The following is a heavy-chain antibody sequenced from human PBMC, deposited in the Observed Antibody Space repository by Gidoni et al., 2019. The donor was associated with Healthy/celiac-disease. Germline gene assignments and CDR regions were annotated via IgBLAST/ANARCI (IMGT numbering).Heavy chain of an antibody. CDR3: AVDYSNYVRNYYYGMDV. CDR1: GFTFSSYS. Sequence: EVQLVESGGGLVQPGGSLRLSCAASGFTFSSYSMNWVRQAPGKGLEWVSYISSSSSTIYYADSGKGRFTSSRDNAKNSLYLQMNSLRAEDTAVYYCAVDYSNYVRNYYYGMDVWGQGTTVTVSS. J-gene: IGHJ6*02. D-gene: IGHD4-4*01. V-gene: IGHV3-48*01. CDR2: ISSSSSTI.